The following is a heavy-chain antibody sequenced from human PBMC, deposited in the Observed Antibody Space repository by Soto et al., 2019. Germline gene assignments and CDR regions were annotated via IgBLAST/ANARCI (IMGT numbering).Heavy chain of an antibody. CDR3: ARAPRALIVSKYYFDY. CDR2: INPNSGGT. Sequence: ASVKVSCKASGYTFTGYYMHWVRQAPGQGLEWMGWINPNSGGTNYGQKFQGRVTMTRDTSISTAYMELSRLRSDDTAMYYCARAPRALIVSKYYFDYWGQGTLVTSPQ. V-gene: IGHV1-2*02. D-gene: IGHD3-22*01. CDR1: GYTFTGYY. J-gene: IGHJ4*02.